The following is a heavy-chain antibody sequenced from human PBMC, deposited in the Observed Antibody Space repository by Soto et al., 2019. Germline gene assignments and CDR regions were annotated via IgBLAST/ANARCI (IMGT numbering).Heavy chain of an antibody. Sequence: QVQLVQSGAEVKKPGASVKVSCKASGYTFTSYGISWVRQAPGQGLEWMGWISAYNGNTNYAQKLQGRVTMTTDTAASRASMEVRSLRSDDTAVYYCARDRCSSTSCYWAYYYYGMDVWGQGTTVTVSS. CDR1: GYTFTSYG. CDR2: ISAYNGNT. CDR3: ARDRCSSTSCYWAYYYYGMDV. D-gene: IGHD2-2*01. J-gene: IGHJ6*02. V-gene: IGHV1-18*04.